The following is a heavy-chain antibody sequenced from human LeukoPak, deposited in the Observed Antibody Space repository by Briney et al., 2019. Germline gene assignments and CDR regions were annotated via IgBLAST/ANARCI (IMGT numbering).Heavy chain of an antibody. CDR2: IIPIFGTA. V-gene: IGHV1-69*13. CDR1: GGTFSSYA. D-gene: IGHD6-13*01. CDR3: AKDPSRIAAAGANDY. J-gene: IGHJ4*02. Sequence: ASVKVSCKASGGTFSSYAISWVRQAPGQGLEWMGGIIPIFGTANYAQKFQGRVTITADESTSTAYMELSSLRAEDTAVYYCAKDPSRIAAAGANDYWGQRTLVTVSS.